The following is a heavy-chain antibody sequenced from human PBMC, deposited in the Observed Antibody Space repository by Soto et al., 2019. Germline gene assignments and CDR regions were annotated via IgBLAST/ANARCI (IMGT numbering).Heavy chain of an antibody. J-gene: IGHJ4*02. V-gene: IGHV1-46*01. CDR3: ARALYCSSTSCSPNFDY. CDR2: INPGGGST. CDR1: GYTFTSYY. Sequence: ASVKVSCKASGYTFTSYYMHWVRQAPGQGLEWMGIINPGGGSTSYAQKFQGRVTMTRDTSTSTVYMELSSLGSEDTAVYYCARALYCSSTSCSPNFDYWGQGTLVTVSA. D-gene: IGHD2-2*01.